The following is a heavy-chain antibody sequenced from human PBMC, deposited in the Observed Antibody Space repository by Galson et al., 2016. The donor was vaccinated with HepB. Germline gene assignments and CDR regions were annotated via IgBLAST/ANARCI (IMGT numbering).Heavy chain of an antibody. D-gene: IGHD3-3*01. J-gene: IGHJ5*02. V-gene: IGHV4-34*01. Sequence: SETLSLTCAVYGGSLSGYYWSWIRQAPGKGLEWIGEINHSGRSKNNPSLKSRVTMSLDTSKNQISLKLSPVTAADTAVYYCAGGHLGGHDIWSGRNRVWFDPWSQGTLVSVSS. CDR2: INHSGRS. CDR3: AGGHLGGHDIWSGRNRVWFDP. CDR1: GGSLSGYY.